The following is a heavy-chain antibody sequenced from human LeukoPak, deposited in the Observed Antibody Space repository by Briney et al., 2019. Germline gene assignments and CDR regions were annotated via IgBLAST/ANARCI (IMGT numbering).Heavy chain of an antibody. Sequence: SETLSLTCSVSGDSIISQYWSWIRQPPGKGLEWIGYIYTSGSTNYNPSLKSRVTISVDTSKNQFSLKLSSVTAADTAVYYCASAIQLWPSSFDYWGQGTLVTVSS. J-gene: IGHJ4*02. CDR3: ASAIQLWPSSFDY. CDR1: GDSIISQY. CDR2: IYTSGST. V-gene: IGHV4-4*09. D-gene: IGHD5-18*01.